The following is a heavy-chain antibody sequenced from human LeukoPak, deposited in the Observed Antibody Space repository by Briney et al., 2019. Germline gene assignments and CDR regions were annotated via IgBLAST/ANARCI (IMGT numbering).Heavy chain of an antibody. D-gene: IGHD3-16*02. CDR2: IRNDGGKT. CDR3: AKDGVILAPGVYWYMDV. CDR1: TFTFSDYG. J-gene: IGHJ6*03. V-gene: IGHV3-30*02. Sequence: GGSLRLSCVGSTFTFSDYGMHWVRQAPGKGLEWVAFIRNDGGKTYYADSAKGRFTISRDNSRHTLYLQMNSLRAEDTAVFYCAKDGVILAPGVYWYMDVWGKGTTVTVSS.